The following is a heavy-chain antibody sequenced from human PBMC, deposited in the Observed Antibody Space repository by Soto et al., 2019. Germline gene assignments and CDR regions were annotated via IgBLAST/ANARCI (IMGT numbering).Heavy chain of an antibody. CDR3: EQVGSRFTSYGVRVS. CDR1: DFNFPNYV. V-gene: IGHV3-23*01. J-gene: IGHJ4*02. Sequence: EVQLLESGGGLVQPGKSLRLSCAASDFNFPNYVMTWVRQAPARGLEWVGTVSPTAGTPYYAASVKRRFLISRDNSANAPYLQTDSLRAEDRSSYFCEQVGSRFTSYGVRVSWDQGAVLSVSS. D-gene: IGHD3-3*01. CDR2: VSPTAGTP.